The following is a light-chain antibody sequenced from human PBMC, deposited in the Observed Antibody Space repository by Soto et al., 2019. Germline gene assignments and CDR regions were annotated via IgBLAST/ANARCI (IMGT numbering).Light chain of an antibody. CDR2: KVS. Sequence: DVAMTQSPLSLPVTLGQPASISCRSSQSLTYSDGNTYLNWFHLRPGQSPRRLIYKVSNRDSGVPDRFSGSGSGTDVTLKISRVDAEYVGLYYCMQGTPWPPYTFGQGTKLEIK. CDR1: QSLTYSDGNTY. V-gene: IGKV2-30*01. CDR3: MQGTPWPPYT. J-gene: IGKJ2*01.